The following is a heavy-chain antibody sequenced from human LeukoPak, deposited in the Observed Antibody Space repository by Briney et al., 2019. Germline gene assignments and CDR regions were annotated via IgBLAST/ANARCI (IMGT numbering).Heavy chain of an antibody. Sequence: SVKVSCKASGFTFTSSAMQWVRQARGQRLEWIGWIVVGSGNTNYAQKFQERVTTTRDMSTSTAYMELSSLRSEDTAVYYCAAAYSGYEDFDYWGQGTLVTVSS. CDR3: AAAYSGYEDFDY. J-gene: IGHJ4*02. V-gene: IGHV1-58*02. D-gene: IGHD5-12*01. CDR1: GFTFTSSA. CDR2: IVVGSGNT.